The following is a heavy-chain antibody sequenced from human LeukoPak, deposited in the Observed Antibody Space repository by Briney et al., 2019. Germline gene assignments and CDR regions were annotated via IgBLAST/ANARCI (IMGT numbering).Heavy chain of an antibody. Sequence: ASVKVSCKASGYTFTGYYMHWVRQAPGQGLEWMGWINPNSGGTNYAQKFQGRVTMTRDTSISTAYMELSRLRSGDTAVYYCAGGGRDLWDWNYPDDYWGQGTLDTVSS. J-gene: IGHJ4*02. V-gene: IGHV1-2*02. CDR3: AGGGRDLWDWNYPDDY. CDR1: GYTFTGYY. D-gene: IGHD1-7*01. CDR2: INPNSGGT.